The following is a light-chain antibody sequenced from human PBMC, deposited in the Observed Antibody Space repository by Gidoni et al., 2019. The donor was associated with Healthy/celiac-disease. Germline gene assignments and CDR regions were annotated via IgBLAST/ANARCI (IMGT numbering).Light chain of an antibody. CDR2: WAS. J-gene: IGKJ2*01. Sequence: DIVMTQSPDSLAVSLGERATINCKSSQSVLYSSNNKNYLAWYQQKPGQPPKLLIYWASTRESGVPDRVSGSGSGTDFTLTISSLQAEDVAVYYCQQYYSTQYTFXQXTKLEIK. V-gene: IGKV4-1*01. CDR1: QSVLYSSNNKNY. CDR3: QQYYSTQYT.